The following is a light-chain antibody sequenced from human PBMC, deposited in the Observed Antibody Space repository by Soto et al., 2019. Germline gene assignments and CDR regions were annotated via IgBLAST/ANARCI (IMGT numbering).Light chain of an antibody. V-gene: IGKV1-33*01. CDR2: DAS. Sequence: DVLMTQSPSSLSASVGDRVTITCQASQDINNYLNWYQQKPGKAPKLLIYDASNLETGVPSRFGGSGCGTEFSFAISSLQPEDIATYVGEEGDNLPYTFGQGTKLEMK. J-gene: IGKJ2*01. CDR1: QDINNY. CDR3: EEGDNLPYT.